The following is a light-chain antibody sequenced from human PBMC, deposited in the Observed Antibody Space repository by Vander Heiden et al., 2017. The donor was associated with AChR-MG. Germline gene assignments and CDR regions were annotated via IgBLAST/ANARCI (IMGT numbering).Light chain of an antibody. Sequence: GDRITITCRASQNIDTYLNWYQQKPGKAPKFLVFAASNLQSGVPSRFSGSGSGTDFTLTISALQPEDFATYFCQQSFTSPPTFGGGTKVEIK. CDR3: QQSFTSPPT. V-gene: IGKV1-39*01. J-gene: IGKJ4*01. CDR1: QNIDTY. CDR2: AAS.